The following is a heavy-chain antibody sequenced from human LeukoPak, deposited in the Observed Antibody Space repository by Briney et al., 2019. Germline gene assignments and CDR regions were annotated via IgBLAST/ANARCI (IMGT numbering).Heavy chain of an antibody. D-gene: IGHD6-19*01. V-gene: IGHV3-30*18. Sequence: GGSPRLSCAGSGFTFSTCGMHWVRQAPGKGLEWVAVISYDGSNKYYADSVKGRFTISRDNSKNTLNLQMNSLRTEDTAVYYCAKGSSGWYKSALDYWGQGTLVTVSS. CDR2: ISYDGSNK. CDR3: AKGSSGWYKSALDY. J-gene: IGHJ4*02. CDR1: GFTFSTCG.